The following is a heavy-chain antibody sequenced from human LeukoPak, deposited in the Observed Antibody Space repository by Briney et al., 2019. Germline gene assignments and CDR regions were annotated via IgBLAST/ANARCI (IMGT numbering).Heavy chain of an antibody. Sequence: SETLSLTCTVSGGSISSSSYYWGWIRQPPGKGLEWIGSIYYSGSTYYNPSLKSRVTISVDTSKNQFSLKLRSVTAADTAVYYCARSLLWFGEPIPWDYYFDYWGQGTLVTVSS. CDR3: ARSLLWFGEPIPWDYYFDY. CDR1: GGSISSSSYY. D-gene: IGHD3-10*01. V-gene: IGHV4-39*07. CDR2: IYYSGST. J-gene: IGHJ4*02.